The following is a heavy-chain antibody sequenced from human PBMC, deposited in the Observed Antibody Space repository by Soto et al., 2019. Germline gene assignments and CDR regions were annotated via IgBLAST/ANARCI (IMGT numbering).Heavy chain of an antibody. CDR2: IAYDSSKK. D-gene: IGHD2-15*01. Sequence: QVQLVESGGGVVQPGRSVRLSCAASGFSFSYYAMHWVRQAPGKGLEWVAVIAYDSSKKYYAYSVKGRFTISRDNSKNTLYLHMNSLRDDDTAVYYCASPYCSGGSCYLTEYFQYWGQGTLVTVSS. J-gene: IGHJ1*01. CDR3: ASPYCSGGSCYLTEYFQY. CDR1: GFSFSYYA. V-gene: IGHV3-30*03.